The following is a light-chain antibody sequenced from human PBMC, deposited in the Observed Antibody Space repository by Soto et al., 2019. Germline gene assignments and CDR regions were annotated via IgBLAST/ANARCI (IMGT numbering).Light chain of an antibody. CDR3: QHSYDTPRT. V-gene: IGKV1-39*01. CDR1: QSISTY. Sequence: DIHLTQSPSSLSASVGDRVTITCRASQSISTYLNWYQHKPGKAPKLLIYAASSLRSGAPSRFSGSGSGTDFTLTISSLQPEDVATYYCQHSYDTPRTFGQGTKVDIK. CDR2: AAS. J-gene: IGKJ1*01.